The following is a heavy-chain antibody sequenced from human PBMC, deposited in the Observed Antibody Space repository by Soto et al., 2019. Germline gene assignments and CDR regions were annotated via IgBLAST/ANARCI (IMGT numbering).Heavy chain of an antibody. D-gene: IGHD6-19*01. V-gene: IGHV3-48*02. Sequence: EVRLVESGGALVQRGGSLTLSCAASGFRFSIYSMNWVRQAPGKGLEWSAYITSDTKTIKYAESVKGRFTISRDNAKNSVYLQMNSLGDEDTAVYYCARSVEGHFDYWGQGTVVTVSS. J-gene: IGHJ4*02. CDR2: ITSDTKTI. CDR1: GFRFSIYS. CDR3: ARSVEGHFDY.